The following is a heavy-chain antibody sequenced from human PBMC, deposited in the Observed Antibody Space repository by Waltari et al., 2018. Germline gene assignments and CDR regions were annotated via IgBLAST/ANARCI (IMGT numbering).Heavy chain of an antibody. CDR2: ISGSGGST. D-gene: IGHD3-22*01. CDR1: GFTFSSYA. J-gene: IGHJ4*02. V-gene: IGHV3-23*04. CDR3: AKDRERKTPRYDSSGN. Sequence: EVQLVESGGGLVQPGGSLRLSCAASGFTFSSYAMSWVRQAPGKGLAWVSAISGSGGSTYYADSVKGRFTISRDNSKNTLYLQMNSLRAEDTAVYYCAKDRERKTPRYDSSGNWGQGTLVTVSS.